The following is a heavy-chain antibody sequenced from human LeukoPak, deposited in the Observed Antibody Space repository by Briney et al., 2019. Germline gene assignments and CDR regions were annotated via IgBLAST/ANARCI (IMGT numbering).Heavy chain of an antibody. Sequence: ASVKVSCKVSGYTLTELSMHWVRQAPGKGLEWMGGFDPEDGETIYAQKFQGRVTMTEDTSTDTAYMELSSLRSEDTAVYYCATDGDCSSTSCWVGWGQGTLVTVSS. V-gene: IGHV1-24*01. CDR2: FDPEDGET. D-gene: IGHD2-2*01. CDR1: GYTLTELS. CDR3: ATDGDCSSTSCWVG. J-gene: IGHJ4*02.